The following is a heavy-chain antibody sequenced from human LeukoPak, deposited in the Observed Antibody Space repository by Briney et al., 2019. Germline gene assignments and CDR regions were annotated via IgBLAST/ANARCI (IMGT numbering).Heavy chain of an antibody. CDR2: IYHSGST. CDR3: ARPYYDFWSGFDVFDI. V-gene: IGHV4-38-2*01. CDR1: GYSISSGYY. J-gene: IGHJ3*02. D-gene: IGHD3-3*01. Sequence: SETLSLTCAVSGYSISSGYYWGWIRQPPGKGLEWIGSIYHSGSTYYNPSLKSRVTISVDTSKNQFSLKLSSVTAADTAVYYCARPYYDFWSGFDVFDIWGQGTMVTVSS.